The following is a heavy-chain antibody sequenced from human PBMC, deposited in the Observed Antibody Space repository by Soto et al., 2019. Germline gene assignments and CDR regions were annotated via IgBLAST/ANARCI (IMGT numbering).Heavy chain of an antibody. Sequence: ASVKVSCKVSGYTLTELSMHWVRQAPGKGLEWMGGFDPEDGETIYAQKFQGRVTMTEDTSTDTAYMELSSLRSEDTAVYYCATAPRAGTGYYYHGMDVWGQGTTVTVSS. CDR2: FDPEDGET. D-gene: IGHD6-13*01. J-gene: IGHJ6*02. CDR3: ATAPRAGTGYYYHGMDV. CDR1: GYTLTELS. V-gene: IGHV1-24*01.